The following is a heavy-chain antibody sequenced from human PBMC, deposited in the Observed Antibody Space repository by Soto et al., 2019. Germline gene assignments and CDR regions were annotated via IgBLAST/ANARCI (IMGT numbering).Heavy chain of an antibody. V-gene: IGHV3-21*02. CDR3: ARNLRGHYGP. Sequence: EVQLVESGGGLVKPGGSLRISCAASGFTFKNFDMIWARQAPGKGLEWVSSISASGSYIYYADSVRGRFTISRDNANNSVDLQMNSLRADDTAVYSCARNLRGHYGPWGQGTMVTVSS. CDR1: GFTFKNFD. D-gene: IGHD3-10*01. CDR2: ISASGSYI. J-gene: IGHJ5*02.